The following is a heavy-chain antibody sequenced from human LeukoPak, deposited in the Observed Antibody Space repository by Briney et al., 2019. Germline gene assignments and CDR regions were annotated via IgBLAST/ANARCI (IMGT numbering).Heavy chain of an antibody. D-gene: IGHD1-14*01. CDR1: GYTFSKYQ. CDR2: INSDESRT. V-gene: IGHV3-74*01. Sequence: GGSLRLSCTASGYTFSKYQVHWAPQATGKGLVWVSHINSDESRTNYAASVKGRFTISRDNAKNTLYLQMNRLRAEDTAVYYCSRQPDDGGQGTLVTVSS. CDR3: SRQPDD. J-gene: IGHJ4*02.